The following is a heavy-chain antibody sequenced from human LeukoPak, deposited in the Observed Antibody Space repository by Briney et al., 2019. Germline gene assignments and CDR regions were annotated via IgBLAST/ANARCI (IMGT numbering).Heavy chain of an antibody. D-gene: IGHD3-10*01. CDR3: ARGQYGSGSYPPGAFDI. CDR1: GGSISSYY. J-gene: IGHJ3*02. Sequence: SETLSLTCTVSGGSISSYYWSWIRQPPGKGLEWIGYIYYSGSTNYNPSLKSRVTISVDTSKNQFSPKLSSVTAADTAVYYCARGQYGSGSYPPGAFDIWGQGTMVTVSS. CDR2: IYYSGST. V-gene: IGHV4-59*01.